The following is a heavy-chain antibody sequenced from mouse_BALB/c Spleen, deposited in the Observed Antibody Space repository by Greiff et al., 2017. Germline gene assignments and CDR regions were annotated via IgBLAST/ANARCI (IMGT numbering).Heavy chain of an antibody. J-gene: IGHJ3*01. D-gene: IGHD3-2*01. CDR1: GYTFTSYY. CDR2: INPSNGGT. Sequence: QVQLQQSGAELVKPGASVKLSCKASGYTFTSYYMYWVKQRPGQGLEWIGEINPSNGGTNFNEKFKSKATLTVDKSSSTAYMQLSSLTSEDSAVYYCARHERRQLGSSGFAYWGQGTLVTVSA. V-gene: IGHV1S81*02. CDR3: ARHERRQLGSSGFAY.